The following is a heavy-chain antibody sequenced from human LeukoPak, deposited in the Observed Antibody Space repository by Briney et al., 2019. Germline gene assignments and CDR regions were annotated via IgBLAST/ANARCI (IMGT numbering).Heavy chain of an antibody. D-gene: IGHD3-10*01. V-gene: IGHV1-2*02. J-gene: IGHJ4*02. Sequence: GASVKVSCKAAGYTFIGHYIHWVRHAPGQGLEWVGLINPKNGGSNYAQKFQGRVTMTRDTSISTAYMELSRLRSDDTAVYYCASPKGGSGRLYEFDYWGQGTLVTVSS. CDR3: ASPKGGSGRLYEFDY. CDR2: INPKNGGS. CDR1: GYTFIGHY.